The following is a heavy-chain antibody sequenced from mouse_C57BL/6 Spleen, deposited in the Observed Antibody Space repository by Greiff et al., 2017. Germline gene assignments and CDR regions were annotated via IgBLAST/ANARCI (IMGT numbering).Heavy chain of an antibody. J-gene: IGHJ2*01. V-gene: IGHV1-55*01. CDR2: IYPGSGST. CDR1: GYTFTSYW. CDR3: ARGGCITTVVATDYFDY. D-gene: IGHD1-1*01. Sequence: QVQLQQPGAELVKPGASVKMSCKASGYTFTSYWITWVKQRPGQGLEWIGDIYPGSGSTNYNEKFKSKATLTVDTSSSTAYMQLSSLTSEDSAVYYCARGGCITTVVATDYFDYWGQGTTLTVSS.